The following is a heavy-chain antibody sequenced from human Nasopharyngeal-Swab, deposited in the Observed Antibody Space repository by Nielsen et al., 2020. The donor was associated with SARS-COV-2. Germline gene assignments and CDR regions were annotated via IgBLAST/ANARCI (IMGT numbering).Heavy chain of an antibody. J-gene: IGHJ5*02. V-gene: IGHV4-34*01. CDR3: ARGLEDVKMVLVVIGFSYWLDP. D-gene: IGHD2-21*01. CDR1: CGSFSGHQ. CDR2: VSHGGRT. Sequence: SGSLTLSCAVYCGSFSGHQWSWVRQPPGKGHEWIGEVSHGGRTNYNPSLKSRVTISIDTSKNQLSLKLRSVTAADTAVYYCARGLEDVKMVLVVIGFSYWLDPWGQGTLVTVSS.